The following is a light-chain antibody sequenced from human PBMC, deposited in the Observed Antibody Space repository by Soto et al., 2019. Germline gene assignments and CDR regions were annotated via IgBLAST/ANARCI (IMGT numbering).Light chain of an antibody. Sequence: IVLTHSPATLSFSPGDIATLSFRAIQSVSRSFTWYQQKPGQAPRLLIYGASTRATGIPARFSGSGSGTEFTLTISSLQSEDFAVYYCQQYNNWPLTFGGGTKVDIK. J-gene: IGKJ4*01. CDR3: QQYNNWPLT. CDR1: QSVSRS. CDR2: GAS. V-gene: IGKV3-15*01.